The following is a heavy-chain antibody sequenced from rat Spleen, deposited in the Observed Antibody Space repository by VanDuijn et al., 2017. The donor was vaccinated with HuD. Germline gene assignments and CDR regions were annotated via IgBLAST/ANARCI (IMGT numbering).Heavy chain of an antibody. CDR3: ARSDYYYSNYIPFAF. V-gene: IGHV5-7*01. D-gene: IGHD1-2*01. Sequence: EVQLVESGGGLVQPGRSMKLSCAASGFTFSNYYMAWVRQAPTKGLEWVATISYDGSSTYYRDSVKGRFTISRDNAKSTLYLKMDSLRSEDTATYYWARSDYYYSNYIPFAFWGQGTLVTVSS. CDR1: GFTFSNYY. CDR2: ISYDGSST. J-gene: IGHJ3*01.